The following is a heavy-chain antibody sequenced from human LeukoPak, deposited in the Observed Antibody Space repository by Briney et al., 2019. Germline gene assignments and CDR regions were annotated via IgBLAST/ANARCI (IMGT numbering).Heavy chain of an antibody. J-gene: IGHJ3*02. CDR1: GGSISSGGSS. CDR3: ARGGVRGPSGLCAFDI. Sequence: SETLSLTCAVSGGSISSGGSSWSWIRQPPGKGLEWIGEINHSGSTNYNPSLKSRVTISVDTSKNQFSLKLSSVTAADTAVYYCARGGVRGPSGLCAFDIWGQGTMVTVSS. CDR2: INHSGST. D-gene: IGHD3-10*01. V-gene: IGHV4-30-2*01.